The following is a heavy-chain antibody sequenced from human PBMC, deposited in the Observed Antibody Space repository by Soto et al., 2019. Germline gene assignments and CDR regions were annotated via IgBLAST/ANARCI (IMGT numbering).Heavy chain of an antibody. CDR3: ARDRASSNYYYYGMDV. CDR2: IYYSGST. Sequence: QVQLQESGPGLVKPSQTLSLTCTVSGGSISSDGYYWSWIRQHPGKGLEWIGYIYYSGSTYYNPSLKSRVTISVDTSKNQFSLKLSSVTAADTAVYYCARDRASSNYYYYGMDVWGQGTTVTVS. CDR1: GGSISSDGYY. J-gene: IGHJ6*02. V-gene: IGHV4-31*03. D-gene: IGHD2-15*01.